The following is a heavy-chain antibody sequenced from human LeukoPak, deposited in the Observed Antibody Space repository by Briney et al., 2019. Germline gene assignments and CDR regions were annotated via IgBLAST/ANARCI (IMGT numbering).Heavy chain of an antibody. CDR3: ARVAGGYVYHLDY. Sequence: GSSVKVSCKASGYTFTDYYSNWVRQAPAQEREWMGWINPNNGVTNYAQKFQGRVTMTSDTSISTAYMELSRLRSDDTAVYYCARVAGGYVYHLDYWGQGTLVTVSS. J-gene: IGHJ4*02. CDR2: INPNNGVT. CDR1: GYTFTDYY. V-gene: IGHV1-2*02. D-gene: IGHD5-12*01.